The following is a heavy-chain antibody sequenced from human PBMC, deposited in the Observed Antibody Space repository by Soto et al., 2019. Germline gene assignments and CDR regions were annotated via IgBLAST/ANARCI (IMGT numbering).Heavy chain of an antibody. V-gene: IGHV3-11*06. J-gene: IGHJ4*02. D-gene: IGHD3-22*01. CDR2: ISSSYI. CDR1: GFTFSDYY. CDR3: ARDYYYDSSGYYAGFDY. Sequence: GGSLRLSCAASGFTFSDYYMSWIRQAPGKGLEWVSYISSSYIYYADSVKGRFTISRDNAKNSLYLQMNSLRAEDTAVYYCARDYYYDSSGYYAGFDYWGQGTLVTV.